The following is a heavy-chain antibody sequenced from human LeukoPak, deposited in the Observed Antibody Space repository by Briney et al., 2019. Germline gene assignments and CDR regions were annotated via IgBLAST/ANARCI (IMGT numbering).Heavy chain of an antibody. CDR1: GYTFTGYY. V-gene: IGHV1-2*02. J-gene: IGHJ3*02. CDR2: INPNSGGT. CDR3: ARARMAWLDDAFDI. D-gene: IGHD6-19*01. Sequence: GASVKVSCKASGYTFTGYYIHWVRQAPGQGLDWMGWINPNSGGTNYAQKFQGRVTMTRDTSISTAYMELSRLRSDDTAVYYCARARMAWLDDAFDIWGQGTMVTVSS.